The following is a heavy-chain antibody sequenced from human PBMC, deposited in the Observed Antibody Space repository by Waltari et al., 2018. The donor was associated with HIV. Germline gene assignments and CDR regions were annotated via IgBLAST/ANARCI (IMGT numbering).Heavy chain of an antibody. Sequence: EVQLVESGGGLVKPGGSLRLSCAASGFTFSNAWMSWVRQAPGKGLEWVGRIKSKTDGGTTDYAAPGKGRFTSSMDDSKNTLYLQMNSLKTEDTAVYYCTTQTGTPAIDYWGQGTLVTVSS. J-gene: IGHJ4*02. D-gene: IGHD1-1*01. CDR2: IKSKTDGGTT. V-gene: IGHV3-15*01. CDR3: TTQTGTPAIDY. CDR1: GFTFSNAW.